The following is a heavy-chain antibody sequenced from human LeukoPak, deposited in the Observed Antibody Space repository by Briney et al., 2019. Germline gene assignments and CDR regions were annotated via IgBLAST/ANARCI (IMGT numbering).Heavy chain of an antibody. V-gene: IGHV1-2*06. CDR2: INPNSGGT. J-gene: IGHJ6*03. CDR3: ASLGPYCSSTGCYRFGPYYYYMDV. D-gene: IGHD2-2*02. CDR1: GYTFTGYY. Sequence: GVSVKVSCKASGYTFTGYYMHWVRQAPGQGLEWMGRINPNSGGTNYAQKFQGRVTMTRDTSISTAYMELSRLRSDDTAVYYCASLGPYCSSTGCYRFGPYYYYMDVWGKGTTVTVSS.